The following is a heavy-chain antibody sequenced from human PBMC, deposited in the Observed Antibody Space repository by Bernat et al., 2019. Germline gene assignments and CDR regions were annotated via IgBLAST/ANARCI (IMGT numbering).Heavy chain of an antibody. D-gene: IGHD3-16*02. Sequence: QLQLQESGPGLVKPSETLSLTCTVSGGSISSSSYYWGWIRQSPGKGLEWIGSIYYSGSTYYNPSLKSRVTMSVDTSKNQVSLKLSSVTAADTAVYYCARREDDYVWGSYRSYAFDIWGQGTMVTVSS. CDR1: GGSISSSSYY. V-gene: IGHV4-39*01. CDR3: ARREDDYVWGSYRSYAFDI. CDR2: IYYSGST. J-gene: IGHJ3*02.